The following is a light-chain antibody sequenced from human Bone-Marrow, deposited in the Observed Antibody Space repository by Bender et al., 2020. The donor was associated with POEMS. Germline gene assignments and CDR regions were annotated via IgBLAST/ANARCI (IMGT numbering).Light chain of an antibody. J-gene: IGLJ1*01. CDR3: CSYADSSTLV. Sequence: QSALTQPASVSGSPGQSITISCTGTSSDIGDSNFVSWYKQHPGKAPKFLLYEVSKRPSGVSNRFSGSKSGNTASLTISGLRAEDEADYYCCSYADSSTLVFGTGTKVTVL. V-gene: IGLV2-23*02. CDR1: SSDIGDSNF. CDR2: EVS.